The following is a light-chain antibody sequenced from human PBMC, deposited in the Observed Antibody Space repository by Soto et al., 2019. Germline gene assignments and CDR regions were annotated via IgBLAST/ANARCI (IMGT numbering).Light chain of an antibody. J-gene: IGKJ2*01. V-gene: IGKV3-20*01. CDR1: QSVSSSY. CDR3: QQYGSSDT. Sequence: EIVLTQSPGTLSLSPGERATLSCRASQSVSSSYLAWYQQKPGQAPRLLIYGASSRATGIPDRFSGSGSGTDFTLTISRLEPEDFAAYYCQQYGSSDTFGQGTKLEIK. CDR2: GAS.